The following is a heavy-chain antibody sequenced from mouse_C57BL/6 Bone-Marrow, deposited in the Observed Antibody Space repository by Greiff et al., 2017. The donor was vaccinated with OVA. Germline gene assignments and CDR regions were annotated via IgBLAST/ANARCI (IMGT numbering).Heavy chain of an antibody. Sequence: EVQGVESGEGLVKPGGSLKLSCAASGFTFSSYAMSWVRQTPEKRLEWVAYISSGGDYIYYADTVKGRFTISRDNARNTLYLQMSSLKSEDTAMYYCTNRNYVNYAMDYWGQGTSVTVSS. CDR2: ISSGGDYI. CDR3: TNRNYVNYAMDY. D-gene: IGHD2-5*01. V-gene: IGHV5-9-1*02. CDR1: GFTFSSYA. J-gene: IGHJ4*01.